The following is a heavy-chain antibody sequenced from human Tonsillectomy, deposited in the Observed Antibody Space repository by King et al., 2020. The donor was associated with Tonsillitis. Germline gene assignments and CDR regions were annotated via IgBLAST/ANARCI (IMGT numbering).Heavy chain of an antibody. Sequence: VQLVESGGGLVQPGGSLRLSCAASGFTFSTYAMSWVRQAPGKGLEWVSAITGGGTSTYYTDSVKGRFTISRDNSKNTLYLQVDSLRAEDTAVYFCAKASRDRGSYHDYWGQGALVTVSS. CDR3: AKASRDRGSYHDY. D-gene: IGHD1-26*01. CDR2: ITGGGTST. CDR1: GFTFSTYA. J-gene: IGHJ4*02. V-gene: IGHV3-23*04.